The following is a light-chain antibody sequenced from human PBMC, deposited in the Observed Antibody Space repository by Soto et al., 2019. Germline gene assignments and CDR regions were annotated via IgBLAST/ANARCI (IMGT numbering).Light chain of an antibody. V-gene: IGKV3-20*01. CDR3: HQYGDSPQT. Sequence: EIVLTQSPGTLSLSPGERATLSCRTSQSVTTSYLAWYQQKPGQAPRLLIYGTSNRATDIPDRFSGSGSATDFTLTISSLEPEDFAVYYCHQYGDSPQTFGQGTKVDIK. CDR2: GTS. J-gene: IGKJ1*01. CDR1: QSVTTSY.